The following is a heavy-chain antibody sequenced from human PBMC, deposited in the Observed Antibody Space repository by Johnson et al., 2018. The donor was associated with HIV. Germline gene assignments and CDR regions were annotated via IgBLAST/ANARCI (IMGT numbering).Heavy chain of an antibody. V-gene: IGHV3-11*01. D-gene: IGHD2-15*01. J-gene: IGHJ3*02. CDR1: GFTFTNVW. CDR3: ARERYGSQAIDGFDI. Sequence: VHLVESGGGVVQPGGSLRLSCAASGFTFTNVWMSWVRQAPGEGLEWLGRLKSSSGSLTYYADSVEGRFTISRDSAKNSLYLQMNSLRAEDTAVYYCARERYGSQAIDGFDIWGQGTMVTVSS. CDR2: KSSSGSLT.